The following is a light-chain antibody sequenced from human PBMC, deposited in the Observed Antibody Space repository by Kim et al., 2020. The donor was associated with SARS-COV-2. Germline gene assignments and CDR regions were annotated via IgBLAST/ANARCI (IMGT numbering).Light chain of an antibody. CDR2: GKN. Sequence: SSELTQDPAVSVALGQTVRITCQGDSLRSYYASWYQQKPGQAPVLVIYGKNNRPSGIPDRFSGSSSGNTASLTITGAQAEDEADYYRNSSNSSRNHQVF. J-gene: IGLJ1*01. CDR3: NSSNSSRNHQV. CDR1: SLRSYY. V-gene: IGLV3-19*01.